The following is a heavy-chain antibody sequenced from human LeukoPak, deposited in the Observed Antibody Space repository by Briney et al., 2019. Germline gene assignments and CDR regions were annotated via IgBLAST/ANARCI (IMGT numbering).Heavy chain of an antibody. D-gene: IGHD3-22*01. V-gene: IGHV3-73*01. CDR1: GFTFSGSA. CDR2: IRSKANSYAT. Sequence: GGSLRLSCAASGFTFSGSAMHWVRQASGKGLEWVGRIRSKANSYATAYAASVKGRFTISRDDSKNTAYLQMNSLKTEDTAVYYCTTDRGYYYDSSGYYYTVGDYWGQGTLVTVSS. J-gene: IGHJ4*02. CDR3: TTDRGYYYDSSGYYYTVGDY.